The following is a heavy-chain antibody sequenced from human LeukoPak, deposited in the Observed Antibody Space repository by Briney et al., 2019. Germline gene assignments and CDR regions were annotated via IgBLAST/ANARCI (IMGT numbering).Heavy chain of an antibody. D-gene: IGHD6-13*01. CDR1: GYTFNSYG. Sequence: ASVKVSCKASGYTFNSYGISWVRQTPGQGLEWMGWISAYNGNTNYAQKLQGRVTMTTDTSTSTAYMELDSLISDDTAVYYCARARGSSSWFVDQNPRRNWFDPWGQGTLVTVSS. J-gene: IGHJ5*02. V-gene: IGHV1-18*01. CDR3: ARARGSSSWFVDQNPRRNWFDP. CDR2: ISAYNGNT.